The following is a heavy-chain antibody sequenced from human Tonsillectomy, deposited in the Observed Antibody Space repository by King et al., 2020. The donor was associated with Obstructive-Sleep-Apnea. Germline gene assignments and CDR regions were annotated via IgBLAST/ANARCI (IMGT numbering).Heavy chain of an antibody. D-gene: IGHD3-22*01. CDR2: INTNTGNP. CDR1: GYTFTSYA. V-gene: IGHV7-4-1*02. Sequence: QLQLVQSGSELKKPGASVKVSCKASGYTFTSYAMNWVRQATGQGLEWMGWINTNTGNPTYAQGFTGRFVFSLDTSVSTAYLQISSLKAEDTAVYYCARSKARITMTHDAFDIWGQGTMVTVSS. J-gene: IGHJ3*02. CDR3: ARSKARITMTHDAFDI.